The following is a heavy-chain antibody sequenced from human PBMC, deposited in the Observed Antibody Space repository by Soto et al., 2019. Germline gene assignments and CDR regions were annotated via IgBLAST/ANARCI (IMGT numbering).Heavy chain of an antibody. D-gene: IGHD3-3*01. Sequence: GGSLKLSCAAPGFTFTSYSMNWVRQAPGKGLEWVSYISSSSSTIYYADPVKGRFTISRDNAKNSLYLQMNSLRDEDTAVYYCARDLKRRFLEWLTNYYGMDVWGQGT. CDR1: GFTFTSYS. V-gene: IGHV3-48*02. CDR2: ISSSSSTI. CDR3: ARDLKRRFLEWLTNYYGMDV. J-gene: IGHJ6*02.